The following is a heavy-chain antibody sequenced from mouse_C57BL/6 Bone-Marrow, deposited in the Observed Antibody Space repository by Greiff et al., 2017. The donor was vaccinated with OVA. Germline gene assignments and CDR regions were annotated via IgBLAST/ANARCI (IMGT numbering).Heavy chain of an antibody. CDR1: GYTFTSYT. CDR3: AREDGNWFAD. Sequence: QVQLQQSGAELVRPGASVKMSCKASGYTFTSYTMHWVKQRPGQGLEWIGYINPSSGYTKYNQKFKDKATLTADKSSSTAYMQLSSLTSEDSAVYYCAREDGNWFADWGQGTLVTVSA. CDR2: INPSSGYT. J-gene: IGHJ3*01. D-gene: IGHD2-1*01. V-gene: IGHV1-4*01.